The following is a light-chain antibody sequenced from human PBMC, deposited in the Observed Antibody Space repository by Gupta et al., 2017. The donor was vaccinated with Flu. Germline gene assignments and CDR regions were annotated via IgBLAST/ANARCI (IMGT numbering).Light chain of an antibody. J-gene: IGKJ4*01. Sequence: VLTQSPATLSLSPGERATLSCRASHTVGSFLAWYQQKPGQAPRLLIYDASNRATGITARFSGSGDGTDFNLIISSREPDDFAVYYCQQRKNGHLSHTFGTGTKVQIK. V-gene: IGKV3-11*01. CDR3: QQRKNGHLSHT. CDR2: DAS. CDR1: HTVGSF.